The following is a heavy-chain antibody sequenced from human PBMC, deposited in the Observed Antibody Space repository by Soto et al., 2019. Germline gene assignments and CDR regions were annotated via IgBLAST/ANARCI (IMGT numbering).Heavy chain of an antibody. Sequence: GASVKVSCKASGYTFTSYAMHWVRQAPGQRLEWMGWINAGNGNTKYSQKFQGRVTITRDTSASTAYMELSSLRSEDTAVYYCAREYYGSDLPHYYYGMDVWGQGTTVTVSS. CDR2: INAGNGNT. V-gene: IGHV1-3*01. CDR1: GYTFTSYA. CDR3: AREYYGSDLPHYYYGMDV. D-gene: IGHD3-10*01. J-gene: IGHJ6*02.